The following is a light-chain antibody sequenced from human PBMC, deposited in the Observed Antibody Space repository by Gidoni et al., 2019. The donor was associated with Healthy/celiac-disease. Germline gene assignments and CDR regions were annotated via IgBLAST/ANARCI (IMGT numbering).Light chain of an antibody. Sequence: NFMLTQPHSVSESPGKTVTISCTRSSGSIASNYVQWYQQRPGSAPTTVIYEDNQRPSGVHDRFSGSIDSSSNAASLTISGLKTEDEADYYCQSYDSSPLFGGGTKLTVL. J-gene: IGLJ2*01. CDR3: QSYDSSPL. CDR2: EDN. CDR1: SGSIASNY. V-gene: IGLV6-57*04.